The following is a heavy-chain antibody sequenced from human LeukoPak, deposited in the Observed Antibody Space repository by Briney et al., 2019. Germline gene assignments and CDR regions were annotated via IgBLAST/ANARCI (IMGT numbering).Heavy chain of an antibody. CDR2: INHSGST. J-gene: IGHJ3*02. CDR1: GGSFSGYY. CDR3: ASRPGPRSSAFDI. V-gene: IGHV4-34*01. Sequence: PSETLSLTCAVYGGSFSGYYWSWIRQPPGKGLEWIGEINHSGSTNYNPSLKSRVTISVDTSKNQFSLKLSSVTAADTAVYYCASRPGPRSSAFDIWGQGTTVTVSS.